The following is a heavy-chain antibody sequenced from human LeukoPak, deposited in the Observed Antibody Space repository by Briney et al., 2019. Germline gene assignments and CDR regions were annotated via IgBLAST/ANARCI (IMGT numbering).Heavy chain of an antibody. J-gene: IGHJ4*02. CDR1: GGSISSGGYY. CDR2: IYYGGST. Sequence: SQTLSLTCTVSGGSISSGGYYWSWIRQHPGKGLEWIGYIYYGGSTYYNPSLKSRVTISVDTSKNQFSLKLSSVTAADTAVYYCARDRDSYFDYWGQGTLVTVSS. V-gene: IGHV4-31*03. CDR3: ARDRDSYFDY.